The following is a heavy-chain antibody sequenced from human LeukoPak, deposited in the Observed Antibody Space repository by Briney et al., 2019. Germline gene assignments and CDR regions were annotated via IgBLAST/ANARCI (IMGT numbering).Heavy chain of an antibody. D-gene: IGHD2-2*01. V-gene: IGHV3-30*03. CDR2: IPYDGSNK. J-gene: IGHJ5*02. CDR1: GFTFSSYG. Sequence: GGSLRLSCAASGFTFSSYGMHWVRQAPGKGLEWVAVIPYDGSNKYYADSVKGRFTISRDNSKNTLYLQMNSLRAEDTAVYYCARDDCSSISCYHNWFDPWGQGTLVTVSS. CDR3: ARDDCSSISCYHNWFDP.